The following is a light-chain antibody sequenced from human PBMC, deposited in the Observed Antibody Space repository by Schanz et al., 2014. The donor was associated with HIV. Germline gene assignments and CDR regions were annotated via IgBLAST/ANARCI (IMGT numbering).Light chain of an antibody. J-gene: IGLJ3*02. V-gene: IGLV2-8*01. Sequence: QSALTQPPSASGSPGQSVTISCTETTSDIGNHDFVSWYQQHPGKAPKLMIYDVTKRPSGVPARFSGSKSGNTASLTVSGLQADDEADYYCSSYGGGDTLLFGGGTKLTVL. CDR3: SSYGGGDTLL. CDR2: DVT. CDR1: TSDIGNHDF.